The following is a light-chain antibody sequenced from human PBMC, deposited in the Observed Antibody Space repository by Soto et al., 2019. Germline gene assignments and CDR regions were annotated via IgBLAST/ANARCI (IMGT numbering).Light chain of an antibody. CDR2: DVS. J-gene: IGLJ1*01. Sequence: QSVLTQPASVSGSPGQSITISCTGTSSDVGGYNYVSWYQQHPGKAPKLMIYDVSNRPSGVSNRFSGSKSGNTASLTISGLQAEDEADYYCSSYTSSSMNVFGTGTKSPS. CDR1: SSDVGGYNY. CDR3: SSYTSSSMNV. V-gene: IGLV2-14*01.